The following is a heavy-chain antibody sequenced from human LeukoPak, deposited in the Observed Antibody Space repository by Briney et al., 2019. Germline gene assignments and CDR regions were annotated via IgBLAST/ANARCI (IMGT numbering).Heavy chain of an antibody. CDR3: ARDPIGSRWPYYFDY. V-gene: IGHV1-3*01. CDR2: INAGNGNT. D-gene: IGHD2-15*01. J-gene: IGHJ4*02. CDR1: GYTFTTYA. Sequence: ASVKVSCKASGYTFTTYAMHWVRQAPGQRLEWMGWINAGNGNTKYSQRFQARVTITRDTSASTAYMELSSLRSEDTAVYYCARDPIGSRWPYYFDYWGQGTLVTVSS.